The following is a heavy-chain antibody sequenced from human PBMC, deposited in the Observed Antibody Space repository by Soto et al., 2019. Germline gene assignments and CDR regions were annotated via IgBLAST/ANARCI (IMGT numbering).Heavy chain of an antibody. CDR1: GYTFISHG. J-gene: IGHJ6*02. V-gene: IGHV1-18*04. CDR2: ISGKNGNT. D-gene: IGHD2-15*01. CDR3: ARVSSTIVVVPDYSMYV. Sequence: QVQLVQSGVEVKKPGASVKVSCKASGYTFISHGISWVRQAPGQGLEWMGWISGKNGNTNYAQKLQGRVTLTTDTSTSTAYMERRSSRSDDTAVYYWARVSSTIVVVPDYSMYVWGQVTTVTVSS.